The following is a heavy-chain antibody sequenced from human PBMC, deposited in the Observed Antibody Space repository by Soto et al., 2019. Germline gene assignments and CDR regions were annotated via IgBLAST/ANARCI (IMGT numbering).Heavy chain of an antibody. Sequence: PSETLALTCSVSGGSIGSYAWRWVRQPPGRGLEWIGDMYYNGRIHYSASLKRRVTISVDTSKNQFSLRLTSVTAADTAVYFCARLTRGFSGQGEPYSFDYWGPGTLVTVS. D-gene: IGHD5-12*01. V-gene: IGHV4-59*08. CDR1: GGSIGSYA. J-gene: IGHJ4*02. CDR3: ARLTRGFSGQGEPYSFDY. CDR2: MYYNGRI.